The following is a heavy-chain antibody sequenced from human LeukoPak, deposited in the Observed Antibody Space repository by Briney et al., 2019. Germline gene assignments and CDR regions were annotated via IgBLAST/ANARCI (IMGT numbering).Heavy chain of an antibody. V-gene: IGHV3-21*01. CDR3: VLVVPAARDRSSGGNNWFDP. D-gene: IGHD2-2*01. J-gene: IGHJ5*02. CDR1: GFTFSNYS. Sequence: PGGSLRLSCAASGFTFSNYSMNWVRQAPGKALEWVSSISSLSSYIYYADSLKGRFTISRDNAKNSLYLQMNSLRAEDTAAYYCVLVVPAARDRSSGGNNWFDPWGQGTLVTVSS. CDR2: ISSLSSYI.